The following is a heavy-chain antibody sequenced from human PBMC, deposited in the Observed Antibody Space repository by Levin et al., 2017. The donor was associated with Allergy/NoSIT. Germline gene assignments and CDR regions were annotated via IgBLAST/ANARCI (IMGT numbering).Heavy chain of an antibody. CDR3: ARTAYLEYSRGWYND. CDR1: GYTFTGYY. D-gene: IGHD6-19*01. CDR2: INPNSGGT. J-gene: IGHJ4*02. V-gene: IGHV1-2*02. Sequence: GESLKISCKASGYTFTGYYMHWVRQAPGQGLEWMGWINPNSGGTNYAQKFQGRVTMTRDTSISTAYMELSRLRSDDTAVYYCARTAYLEYSRGWYNDWGQGTLVTVSS.